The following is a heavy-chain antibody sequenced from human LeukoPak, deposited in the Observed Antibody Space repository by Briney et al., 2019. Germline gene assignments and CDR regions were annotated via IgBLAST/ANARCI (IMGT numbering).Heavy chain of an antibody. D-gene: IGHD3-22*01. J-gene: IGHJ4*02. V-gene: IGHV3-23*01. CDR3: AKEMYYYDSSGHSSDY. CDR1: GFSFSSYA. Sequence: GGSLRLSCAASGFSFSSYAMSWVRQAPGKGLEWVSAIRGSGGSTYYADSVKGRFTISRDNTKNTLYLQMNSLRAEDTAVYYCAKEMYYYDSSGHSSDYWGQGTLVTVSS. CDR2: IRGSGGST.